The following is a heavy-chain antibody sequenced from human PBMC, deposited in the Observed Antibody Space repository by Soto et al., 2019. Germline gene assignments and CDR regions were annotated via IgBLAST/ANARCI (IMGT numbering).Heavy chain of an antibody. Sequence: ASVKVSCKASGYTFTGYYMHWVRQAPGQGLEWMGWINPNSGGTNYAQKFQGWVTMTRDTSISTAYMELSRLRSDDTAVYYCASAHSSVYFPPRYGMDVWGQAITVTVS. CDR1: GYTFTGYY. J-gene: IGHJ6*02. CDR2: INPNSGGT. D-gene: IGHD3-22*01. CDR3: ASAHSSVYFPPRYGMDV. V-gene: IGHV1-2*04.